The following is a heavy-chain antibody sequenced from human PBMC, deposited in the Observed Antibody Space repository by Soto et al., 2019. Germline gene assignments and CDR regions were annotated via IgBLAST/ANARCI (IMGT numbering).Heavy chain of an antibody. CDR1: GDTFNTFA. D-gene: IGHD1-20*01. Sequence: PSVKVSCKASGDTFNTFAISWVRQAPGQGLQWMGGIIPIFGTPDYAQHFPGRVTISADESTNTAYLELSSLRSEDTAVYYCARSPGITGTRASQYAMDVWGQGTTVTVSS. J-gene: IGHJ6*02. V-gene: IGHV1-69*13. CDR3: ARSPGITGTRASQYAMDV. CDR2: IIPIFGTP.